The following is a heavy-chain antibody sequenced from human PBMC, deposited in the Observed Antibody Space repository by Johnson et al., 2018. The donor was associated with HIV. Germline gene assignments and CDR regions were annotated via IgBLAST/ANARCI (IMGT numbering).Heavy chain of an antibody. CDR3: AKDRGSYYFYAFDI. D-gene: IGHD1-26*01. CDR1: GFTFSNAW. V-gene: IGHV3-23*04. Sequence: VQLVESGGGLVKPGGSLRVSCAASGFTFSNAWMSWVRQAPGKGLEWVSAISGSGGSTYYADSVKGRFTISRDNSKNTLYLQMNSLRAEDTAVYYCAKDRGSYYFYAFDIWGQGTMVTVSS. CDR2: ISGSGGST. J-gene: IGHJ3*02.